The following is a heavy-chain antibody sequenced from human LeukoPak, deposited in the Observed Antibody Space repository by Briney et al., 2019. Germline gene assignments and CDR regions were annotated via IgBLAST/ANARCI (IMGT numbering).Heavy chain of an antibody. Sequence: HGGSLRLSCAASGFTFSSYEMNWVRQAPGKGLEWVSYISSSGSTMYYADSVKGRFTISRDNAKNSLYLQMNSLRVEDTAVYYCARGPSGYHNTGGQGTLVTVSS. CDR2: ISSSGSTM. CDR1: GFTFSSYE. V-gene: IGHV3-48*03. D-gene: IGHD5-12*01. J-gene: IGHJ4*02. CDR3: ARGPSGYHNT.